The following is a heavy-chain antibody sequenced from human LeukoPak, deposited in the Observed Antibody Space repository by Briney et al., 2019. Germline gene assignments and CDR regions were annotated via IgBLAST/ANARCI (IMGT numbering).Heavy chain of an antibody. Sequence: GASVKVSCKASGYTFTSYAMHWVRQAPGQRLEWMGWINAGNGNTKYSQKFQGRVTITRDTSASTVYMELSSLRSEDTAVYYCARAPGYSSGWTTYYFDYWGQGTLVTVSS. CDR3: ARAPGYSSGWTTYYFDY. CDR1: GYTFTSYA. CDR2: INAGNGNT. V-gene: IGHV1-3*01. J-gene: IGHJ4*02. D-gene: IGHD6-19*01.